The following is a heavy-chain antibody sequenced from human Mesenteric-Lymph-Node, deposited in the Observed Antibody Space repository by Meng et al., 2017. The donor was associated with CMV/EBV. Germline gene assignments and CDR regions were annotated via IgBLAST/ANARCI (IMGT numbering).Heavy chain of an antibody. CDR2: INHSGST. CDR3: ARHQRWLKSEGGFNY. CDR1: CGSFSGYY. D-gene: IGHD4-23*01. Sequence: QWPLQPGGAGRLKPSETLSPPCAVYCGSFSGYYWSWIRQPPGKGLEWIGEINHSGSTNYNPSLKSRVTISVDTSKNQFSLKLSSVTAADTAVYYCARHQRWLKSEGGFNYWGQGTLVTVSS. J-gene: IGHJ4*02. V-gene: IGHV4-34*01.